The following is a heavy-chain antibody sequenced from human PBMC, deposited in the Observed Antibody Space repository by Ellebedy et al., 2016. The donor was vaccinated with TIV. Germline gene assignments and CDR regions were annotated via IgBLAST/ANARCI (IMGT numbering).Heavy chain of an antibody. J-gene: IGHJ5*02. V-gene: IGHV1-69*06. CDR1: ESTFSSYA. CDR3: ARKPHAFNWFDP. Sequence: ASVKVSCKASESTFSSYAISWVRQAPGQGPEWMGGIIPIFGTANYAQKFQGRVTMTADKSTSTAYMELSSLRSEDTAVYYCARKPHAFNWFDPWGQGTLVTVSS. CDR2: IIPIFGTA.